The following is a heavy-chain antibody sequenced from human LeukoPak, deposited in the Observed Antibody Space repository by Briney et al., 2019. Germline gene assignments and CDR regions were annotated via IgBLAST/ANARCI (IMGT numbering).Heavy chain of an antibody. V-gene: IGHV3-23*01. CDR3: AKNPTGGSLNWFDP. D-gene: IGHD1-14*01. CDR1: GFTFVTYA. Sequence: GGSLRLSCAASGFTFVTYAMSWVRQAPGKGLEWVSTISGSGDSTFYTDSVKGRFTISRDNSKNTLYLQMNSLRADDTAVYYCAKNPTGGSLNWFDPWGQGTLAAVSS. CDR2: ISGSGDST. J-gene: IGHJ5*02.